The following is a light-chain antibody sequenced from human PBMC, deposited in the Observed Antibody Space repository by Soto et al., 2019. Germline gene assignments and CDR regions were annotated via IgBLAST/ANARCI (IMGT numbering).Light chain of an antibody. V-gene: IGKV1-27*01. CDR3: QQYNNWPPIT. CDR1: QGISNY. J-gene: IGKJ5*01. Sequence: DIQMTQSPSSLSASVGDRVTITCRASQGISNYLAWYQQKPGKVLKLLIYATSALQSGVPSRFSGSGSGTDFTLTISSLQSEDFAVYYCQQYNNWPPITFGQGTRLEIK. CDR2: ATS.